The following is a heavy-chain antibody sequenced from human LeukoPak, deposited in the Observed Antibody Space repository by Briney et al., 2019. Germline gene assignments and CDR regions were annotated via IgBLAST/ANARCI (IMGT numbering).Heavy chain of an antibody. CDR1: GGSISSYY. CDR3: ARHDGSSWYYAFDV. J-gene: IGHJ3*01. Sequence: SETLSLTCTVSGGSISSYYWSWIRQPAGKGLEWIGYIYYSGSTNYNPSLKSRVTISLDTSKNQFSLKLSSVTAADTAVYYCARHDGSSWYYAFDVWGQGTMVTVSS. CDR2: IYYSGST. D-gene: IGHD6-13*01. V-gene: IGHV4-59*08.